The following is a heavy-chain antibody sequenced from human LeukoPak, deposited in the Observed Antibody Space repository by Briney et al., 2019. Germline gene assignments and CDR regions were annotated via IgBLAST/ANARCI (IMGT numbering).Heavy chain of an antibody. CDR3: ARDSSGWSGGGYFDY. Sequence: GGSLRLSCAASGFTFSSYAMHWVRQAPGKGLEWVAVISYDGSNKYYADSVKGRFTISRDNSKNTLYLQMNSLRAEDTAVYYCARDSSGWSGGGYFDYWGQGTLVTVSS. V-gene: IGHV3-30-3*01. CDR1: GFTFSSYA. CDR2: ISYDGSNK. J-gene: IGHJ4*02. D-gene: IGHD6-19*01.